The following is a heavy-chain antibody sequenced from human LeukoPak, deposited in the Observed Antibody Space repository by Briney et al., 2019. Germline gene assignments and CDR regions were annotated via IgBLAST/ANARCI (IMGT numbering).Heavy chain of an antibody. D-gene: IGHD3-22*01. J-gene: IGHJ4*02. V-gene: IGHV4-59*08. CDR2: IYYSGDT. CDR3: ARHYNYDSGGDPSDF. Sequence: SETLSLTCTVSGGSISSSYWSWIRQPPGKGLECIGYIYYSGDTNYNPSLKSRVSMSLDTSKNQLSLKLSSVTAADTAVYYCARHYNYDSGGDPSDFWGQGTLVTVSS. CDR1: GGSISSSY.